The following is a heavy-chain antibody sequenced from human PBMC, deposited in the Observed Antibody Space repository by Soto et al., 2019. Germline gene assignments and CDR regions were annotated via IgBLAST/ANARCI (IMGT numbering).Heavy chain of an antibody. CDR3: ARDQDISCTGGNCYRFDP. CDR1: GFIFSNNW. Sequence: GGSLRLSCAASGFIFSNNWMSWVRQAPGKGLEWVANIKPDGSDQKYVDSVEGRFTVSRDNAQNSLYLQMNSLRAEDTAVYYCARDQDISCTGGNCYRFDPWGQGTLVTVSS. D-gene: IGHD2-15*01. V-gene: IGHV3-7*01. CDR2: IKPDGSDQ. J-gene: IGHJ5*02.